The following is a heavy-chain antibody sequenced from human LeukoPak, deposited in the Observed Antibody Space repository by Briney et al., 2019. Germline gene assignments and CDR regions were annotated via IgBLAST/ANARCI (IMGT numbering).Heavy chain of an antibody. D-gene: IGHD3-10*01. J-gene: IGHJ5*02. V-gene: IGHV4-39*07. CDR2: IYYSGST. Sequence: PSETLSLTCTVSGGSISGSAYFWGWIRQPPGKGLEWIGSIYYSGSTNYNPSLKSRVTISVDTSKNQFSLKLSSVTAADTAVYYCARGQKRPRDNWFDPWGQGTLVTVSS. CDR3: ARGQKRPRDNWFDP. CDR1: GGSISGSAYF.